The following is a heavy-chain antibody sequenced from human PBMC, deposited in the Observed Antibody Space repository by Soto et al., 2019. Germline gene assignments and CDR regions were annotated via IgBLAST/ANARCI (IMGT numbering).Heavy chain of an antibody. V-gene: IGHV3-23*01. Sequence: EVQLLESGGGLVQPVGSLRLSCAASGFTFSSYAMRWVRQAPVKGLEWVSAISGSGGSTYYADSVKGRFTISRDNSKNTLYLQMNSLRAEDTAVYYCARRGSGSYYDYWGQGTLVTVSS. CDR2: ISGSGGST. J-gene: IGHJ4*02. D-gene: IGHD1-26*01. CDR1: GFTFSSYA. CDR3: ARRGSGSYYDY.